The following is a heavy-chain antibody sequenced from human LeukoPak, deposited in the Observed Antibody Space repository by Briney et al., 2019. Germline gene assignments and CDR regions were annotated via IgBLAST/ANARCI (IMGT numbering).Heavy chain of an antibody. CDR2: ITGSTTYI. CDR3: ATVNVPATSY. Sequence: GGSLRLSCTASGFTFSSFNMNWVRQAPGKGLEWVSSITGSTTYIYYADSVKGRVTISRDNAKNTLYLEMNSLRDEDTAMYYCATVNVPATSYWGQGTLVTVSS. V-gene: IGHV3-21*01. J-gene: IGHJ4*02. D-gene: IGHD2-15*01. CDR1: GFTFSSFN.